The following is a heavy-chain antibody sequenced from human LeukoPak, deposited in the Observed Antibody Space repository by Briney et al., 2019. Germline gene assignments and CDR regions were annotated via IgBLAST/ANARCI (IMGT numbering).Heavy chain of an antibody. J-gene: IGHJ5*02. CDR3: ARGSSWYRWFDP. CDR2: INHSGST. CDR1: GGSFSGYY. Sequence: SETLSLTCAVYGGSFSGYYWSWIRQPPGKGLEWIGEINHSGSTNYNPSLMSRVTISVDTSKNQFSLKLSSVTAADTAVYYCARGSSWYRWFDPWGQGTLVTVSS. D-gene: IGHD6-13*01. V-gene: IGHV4-34*01.